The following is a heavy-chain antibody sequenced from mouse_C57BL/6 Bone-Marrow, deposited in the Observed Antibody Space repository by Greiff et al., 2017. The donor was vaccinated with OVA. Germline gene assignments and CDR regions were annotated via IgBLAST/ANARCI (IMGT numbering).Heavy chain of an antibody. CDR1: GYTFTSYW. CDR3: ARDDGYSLDY. V-gene: IGHV1-72*01. D-gene: IGHD2-3*01. Sequence: QVHVKQPGAELVKPGASVKLSCKASGYTFTSYWMHWVKQRPGRGLEWIGRIDPKSGGTKYNEKFKSKATLTVDKPSSTAYMQLSSLTSEDSAVYYCARDDGYSLDYWGQGTTLTVSS. J-gene: IGHJ2*01. CDR2: IDPKSGGT.